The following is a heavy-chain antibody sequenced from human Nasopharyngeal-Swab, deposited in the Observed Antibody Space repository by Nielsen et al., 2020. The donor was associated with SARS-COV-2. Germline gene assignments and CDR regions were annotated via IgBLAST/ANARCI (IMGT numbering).Heavy chain of an antibody. Sequence: GGSLRLSCAASGFTFSSYAMSWVRQAPGKGLEWVSAISGSGGSTYSADSVKGRFTISRDNSRNTLYLQMTSLRAEDTAVYYCAKWSQVTTDAFDIWGQGTMVTVSS. CDR1: GFTFSSYA. V-gene: IGHV3-23*01. J-gene: IGHJ3*02. CDR3: AKWSQVTTDAFDI. D-gene: IGHD2-21*02. CDR2: ISGSGGST.